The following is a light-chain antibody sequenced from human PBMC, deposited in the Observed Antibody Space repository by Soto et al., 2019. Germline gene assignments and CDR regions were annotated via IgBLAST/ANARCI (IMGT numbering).Light chain of an antibody. V-gene: IGLV2-14*01. J-gene: IGLJ1*01. Sequence: QSALTQPASVSGSPGQSISISCTGTSSDVGGYNYVSWYQQHPGKAPKLMIYDVSDRPSGVSNRFSGSKSGNTASLTISGLQAEDEADYYCGSYTTSNAPGLFGTGTKVTVL. CDR2: DVS. CDR1: SSDVGGYNY. CDR3: GSYTTSNAPGL.